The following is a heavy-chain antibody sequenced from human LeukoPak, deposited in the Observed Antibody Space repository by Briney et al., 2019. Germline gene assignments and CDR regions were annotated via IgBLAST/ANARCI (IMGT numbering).Heavy chain of an antibody. Sequence: GGSLRLSCAASGFTFSSYAMSWVRQAPGKGLEWVTAITDTGGSTYNADSVKGRFTISRDNSKNTLYLQMNSLRAEDTAVYYCAKDLAVTTRVPRANWGQGTLVTVSS. D-gene: IGHD4-17*01. CDR1: GFTFSSYA. CDR2: ITDTGGST. J-gene: IGHJ4*02. CDR3: AKDLAVTTRVPRAN. V-gene: IGHV3-23*01.